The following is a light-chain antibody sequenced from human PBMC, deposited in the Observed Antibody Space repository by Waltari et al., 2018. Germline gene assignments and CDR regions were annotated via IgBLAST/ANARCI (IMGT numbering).Light chain of an antibody. V-gene: IGLV1-51*02. Sequence: QSVLTQPPSVSAAPGQRVTISCSGGRSNIGNNYVSWYQQFPGTAPKLPIHEENGRPSGVPGRFSGSKSGTSATLDITGLQAGDEADYYCGTWDSSLSGAVFGGGTHLTVL. CDR1: RSNIGNNY. J-gene: IGLJ7*01. CDR3: GTWDSSLSGAV. CDR2: EEN.